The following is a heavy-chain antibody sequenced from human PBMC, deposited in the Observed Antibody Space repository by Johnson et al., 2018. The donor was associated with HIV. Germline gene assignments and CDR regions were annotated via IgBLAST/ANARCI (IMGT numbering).Heavy chain of an antibody. V-gene: IGHV3-9*01. CDR2: ISWNSGSI. CDR3: ARGANSGSYFGAFDI. CDR1: GFTFDDYA. D-gene: IGHD1-26*01. Sequence: VQLVESGGGLVQPGRSLRLSCAASGFTFDDYAMHWVRQAPGKGLEWVSGISWNSGSIGYVDSAKGRFTVSRDNAENSVFLQMNSLRAEDTAVYYCARGANSGSYFGAFDIWGRGTMVTVSS. J-gene: IGHJ3*02.